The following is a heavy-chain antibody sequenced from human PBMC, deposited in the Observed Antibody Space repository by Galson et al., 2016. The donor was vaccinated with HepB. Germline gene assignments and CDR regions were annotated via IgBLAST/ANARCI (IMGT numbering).Heavy chain of an antibody. Sequence: SLRLSCAASRFTFSNFGMNWFRQAPGKGLEWVSGVSDTGTTYYANYVKGRFTISRENSKNTLYLQMNSLRAEDTAVYYCARNRHCSGGSCYGAWGQGTLVTVSS. CDR1: RFTFSNFG. CDR2: VSDTGTT. J-gene: IGHJ5*02. CDR3: ARNRHCSGGSCYGA. D-gene: IGHD2-15*01. V-gene: IGHV3-23*01.